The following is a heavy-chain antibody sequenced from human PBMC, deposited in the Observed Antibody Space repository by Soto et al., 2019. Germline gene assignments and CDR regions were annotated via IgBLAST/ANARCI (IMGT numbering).Heavy chain of an antibody. CDR3: ARSPRSSPYFDY. V-gene: IGHV5-51*01. J-gene: IGHJ4*02. Sequence: PGESLKISCQCSGYTFSNFWTGWVRQLPGKGLEWMGIIYPGDHETRYSPSFHGKVTLSVDKSINTAYLQWNSLEASDSAFYFCARSPRSSPYFDYWGQGALVTVSS. CDR1: GYTFSNFW. CDR2: IYPGDHET. D-gene: IGHD6-13*01.